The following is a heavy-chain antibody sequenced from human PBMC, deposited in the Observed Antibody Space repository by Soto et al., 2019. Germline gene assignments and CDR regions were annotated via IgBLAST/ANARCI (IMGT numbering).Heavy chain of an antibody. CDR2: ISGTGGT. J-gene: IGHJ4*02. D-gene: IGHD2-15*01. CDR1: GFTFSSHV. Sequence: EVQLWESGGGLVQPGGSLRLSCAVSGFTFSSHVMSWVRQAPGKGLEWVSAISGTGGTYYADSVKGRFTIYRDNSKNAHMLKMKALRYEDSSGYYCAKDRRGAYCSGGICYSPAYWGQGTLVIVSS. CDR3: AKDRRGAYCSGGICYSPAY. V-gene: IGHV3-23*01.